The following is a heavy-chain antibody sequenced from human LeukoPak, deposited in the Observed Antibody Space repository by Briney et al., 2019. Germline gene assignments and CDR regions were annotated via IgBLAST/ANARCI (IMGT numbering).Heavy chain of an antibody. CDR1: GFTVSTEY. V-gene: IGHV3-53*04. CDR2: INSCYST. CDR3: ARDLYYFDY. Sequence: GGSLRLSCAVSGFTVSTEYIVWVRQAPAKGLEWVALINSCYSTSYPEAVKGRFTISRHNSKTTLYLQMNGMRAEDTAVYYCARDLYYFDYWGQGPLVPVSS. J-gene: IGHJ4*02.